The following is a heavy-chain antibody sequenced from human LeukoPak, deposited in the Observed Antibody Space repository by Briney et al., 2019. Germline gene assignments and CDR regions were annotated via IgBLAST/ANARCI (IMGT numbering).Heavy chain of an antibody. D-gene: IGHD6-19*01. CDR3: AKDPRLGWGPLFDY. CDR1: GLTFSSYA. J-gene: IGHJ4*02. Sequence: PGGSLRLSCAASGLTFSSYAMSWVRQAPGKGLEWFSGISGSGGNTYYADSVKGRFSISRDNSKNTPYLQMNSRRAEDTAVYYCAKDPRLGWGPLFDYWGQGTLVTVSS. CDR2: ISGSGGNT. V-gene: IGHV3-23*01.